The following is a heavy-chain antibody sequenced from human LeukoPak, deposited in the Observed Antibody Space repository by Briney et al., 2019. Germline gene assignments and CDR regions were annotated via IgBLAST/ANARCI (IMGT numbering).Heavy chain of an antibody. J-gene: IGHJ6*03. Sequence: PSETLSLTCAVYGGSFSGYYWSWIRQPPGKGLEWIGEINHSGSTNYNPSLKSRVTISVDTSKNQFSLKLSSVTAADTAVYYCARGHRDSSGYYFSYYYYYMDVWGKGTTVTVSS. V-gene: IGHV4-34*01. CDR3: ARGHRDSSGYYFSYYYYYMDV. CDR1: GGSFSGYY. D-gene: IGHD3-22*01. CDR2: INHSGST.